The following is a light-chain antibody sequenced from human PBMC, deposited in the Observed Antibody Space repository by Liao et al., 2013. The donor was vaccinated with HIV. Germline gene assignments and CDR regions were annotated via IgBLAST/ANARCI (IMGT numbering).Light chain of an antibody. Sequence: SYVLTQPPSVSVAPGKTAGIACGGNNVGIKSVHWYQQKPGQAPVLVIYSDTDRPSGIPERFSGSNSGNTATLTISRVEAGDEADYYCQVWDSSSDHVIFGGGTKLTVL. V-gene: IGLV3-21*01. CDR1: NVGIKS. J-gene: IGLJ2*01. CDR2: SDT. CDR3: QVWDSSSDHVI.